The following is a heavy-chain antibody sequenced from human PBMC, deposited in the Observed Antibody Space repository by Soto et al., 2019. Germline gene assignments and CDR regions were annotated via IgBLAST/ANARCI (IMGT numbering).Heavy chain of an antibody. V-gene: IGHV3-48*02. Sequence: GGSLRLSCAASGFTFSSYSMNWVRQAPGKGLEWVSYISSSSSTIYYADSVKGRFTISRDNAKNSLYLQMNSLRDEDTAVYYCARDPWSPSHYDFWSSKGYYYGMDVWGQGTTVTVSS. CDR2: ISSSSSTI. CDR3: ARDPWSPSHYDFWSSKGYYYGMDV. J-gene: IGHJ6*02. CDR1: GFTFSSYS. D-gene: IGHD3-3*01.